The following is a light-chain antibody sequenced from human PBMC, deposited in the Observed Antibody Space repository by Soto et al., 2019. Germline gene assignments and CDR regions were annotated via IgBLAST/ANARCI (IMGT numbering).Light chain of an antibody. V-gene: IGKV2-30*02. CDR1: PSLVHSDGIAY. J-gene: IGKJ5*01. CDR3: MQSTQLPPT. Sequence: DVVMTESPLSLAVPLGRPASSSCRPNPSLVHSDGIAYFSWFKQRQGRSPQLXSYEASTRVSGVPDRFSGSGSGTEFTLEISRVQTDDVGIYYCMQSTQLPPTFGQGTRLEI. CDR2: EAS.